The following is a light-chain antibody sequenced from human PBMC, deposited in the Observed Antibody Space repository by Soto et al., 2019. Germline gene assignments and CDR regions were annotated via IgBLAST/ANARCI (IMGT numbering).Light chain of an antibody. CDR2: DAS. CDR3: QQSSDWPLT. J-gene: IGKJ4*01. Sequence: EIVLTQSPTTLSLSPGERATLSCRASQSVSSYFAWYQQKPGQAPRLLIYDASTRAAGIPARFSGSGSGTDFTLTISSLEPEDFDVYYCQQSSDWPLTFGGGTKVEIK. V-gene: IGKV3-11*01. CDR1: QSVSSY.